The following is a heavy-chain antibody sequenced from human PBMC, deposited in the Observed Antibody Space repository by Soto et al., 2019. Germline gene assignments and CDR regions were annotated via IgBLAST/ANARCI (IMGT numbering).Heavy chain of an antibody. CDR1: GFTFSSYA. D-gene: IGHD6-19*01. CDR3: AKDPSRSGRAVAGSLFGY. V-gene: IGHV3-23*01. Sequence: RLSCAASGFTFSSYAMSWVRQAPGKGLEWVSAISGSGGSTYYADSVKGRFTISRDNSKNTLYLQMNSLRAEDTAVYYCAKDPSRSGRAVAGSLFGYWGHGTLVTVS. J-gene: IGHJ4*01. CDR2: ISGSGGST.